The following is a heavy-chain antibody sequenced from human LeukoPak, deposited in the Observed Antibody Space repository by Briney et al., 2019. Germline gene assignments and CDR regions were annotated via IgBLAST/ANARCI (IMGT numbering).Heavy chain of an antibody. D-gene: IGHD3-9*01. Sequence: ASVKVSCKASGYTFTSYGISWVRQAPGQGLEWMGWISAYNGNTNYAQKLQGGVTMTTDTSTSTAYMELRSLRSDDTAVYYCARVLGYDILTGYYGYNWFDPWGQGTLVTVSS. CDR1: GYTFTSYG. J-gene: IGHJ5*02. V-gene: IGHV1-18*01. CDR3: ARVLGYDILTGYYGYNWFDP. CDR2: ISAYNGNT.